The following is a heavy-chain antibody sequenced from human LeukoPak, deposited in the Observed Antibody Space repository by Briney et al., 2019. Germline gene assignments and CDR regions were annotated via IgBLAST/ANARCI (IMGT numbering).Heavy chain of an antibody. Sequence: SETLSLTCTVSGASINNYYWSWIRQPAGKGLEWVGRIYTRGSTNYNPSLKSRVTMSVDTSKNQFSLKLSSVTAADTAVYYCARGRYCSADICSGGDAFDIWGQGTMVSVSS. CDR2: IYTRGST. D-gene: IGHD2-15*01. V-gene: IGHV4-4*07. CDR3: ARGRYCSADICSGGDAFDI. CDR1: GASINNYY. J-gene: IGHJ3*02.